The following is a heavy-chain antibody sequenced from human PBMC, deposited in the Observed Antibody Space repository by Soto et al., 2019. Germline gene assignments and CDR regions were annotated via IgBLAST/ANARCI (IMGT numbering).Heavy chain of an antibody. D-gene: IGHD3-10*01. J-gene: IGHJ4*02. CDR2: ISISGTTI. CDR3: ARFRGDSYYNF. V-gene: IGHV3-11*01. CDR1: GFTLSDYY. Sequence: QVQLVESGGGLVKPGGSLRLSCAASGFTLSDYYMTWIRQAPGTGLEWVSDISISGTTIHYADSVRGRFTISRDNAKNSLWLQMNTLRAEDTAVDYCARFRGDSYYNFWGQGTLVTVSS.